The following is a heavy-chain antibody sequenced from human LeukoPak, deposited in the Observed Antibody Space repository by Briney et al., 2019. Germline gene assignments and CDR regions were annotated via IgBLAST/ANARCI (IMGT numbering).Heavy chain of an antibody. CDR1: GFTFTSYW. CDR3: ARNYYYRFDY. D-gene: IGHD3-10*01. V-gene: IGHV3-7*01. Sequence: GGSLRLPCAASGFTFTSYWMTWVRQAPGKGLEWVANIKQDGSVKNYVDSLRGRFTISRDNAKDSLYLQMNSLRAEDTAVYFCARNYYYRFDYWGQGTLVAVSS. CDR2: IKQDGSVK. J-gene: IGHJ4*02.